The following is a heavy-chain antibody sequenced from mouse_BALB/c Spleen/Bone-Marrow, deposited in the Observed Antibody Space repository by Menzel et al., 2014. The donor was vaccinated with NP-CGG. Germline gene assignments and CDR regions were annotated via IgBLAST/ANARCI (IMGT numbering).Heavy chain of an antibody. CDR3: SRNYYSTPYYAMDY. CDR2: INPSNGGT. D-gene: IGHD1-1*01. V-gene: IGHV1S81*02. Sequence: QVQLQQSGAELVKPGASVKLSCKASVYTFTNYYIYWVKQRPGQGLEWIGGINPSNGGTKFNEKFKNKATLTIDKSSSTAYIQRSSLTSEDSAVYYCSRNYYSTPYYAMDYWGQGTSVTVSS. J-gene: IGHJ4*01. CDR1: VYTFTNYY.